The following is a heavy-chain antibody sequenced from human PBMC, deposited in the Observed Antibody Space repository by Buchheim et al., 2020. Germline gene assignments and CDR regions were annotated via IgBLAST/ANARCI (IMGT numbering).Heavy chain of an antibody. V-gene: IGHV3-23*01. CDR2: ISGSGGST. J-gene: IGHJ4*02. CDR3: ARDSSGWHD. D-gene: IGHD6-19*01. CDR1: GFTFSSYA. Sequence: EVQLLESGGGLVQPGGSLRLSCAASGFTFSSYAMNWVRQAPGKGLEWVSTISGSGGSTYSAYSIKGRFSISRDNSNNTPYLQMNSLRAEDTAVYYCARDSSGWHDWGQGTL.